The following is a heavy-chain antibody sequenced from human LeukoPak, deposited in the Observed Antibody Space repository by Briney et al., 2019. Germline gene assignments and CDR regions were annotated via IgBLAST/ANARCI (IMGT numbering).Heavy chain of an antibody. CDR1: GFTFSSYA. J-gene: IGHJ4*02. D-gene: IGHD3-22*01. CDR3: AKGSTYYYDSSGYYLSYFDY. V-gene: IGHV3-23*01. Sequence: PGGSLRLSCAASGFTFSSYAMSWVRQAPGKGLEWVSAISGSGGSTYYADSVKGRFTISRDNSKNTLYLQMNSLRAEDTAVYYCAKGSTYYYDSSGYYLSYFDYWGQGTLVTVSS. CDR2: ISGSGGST.